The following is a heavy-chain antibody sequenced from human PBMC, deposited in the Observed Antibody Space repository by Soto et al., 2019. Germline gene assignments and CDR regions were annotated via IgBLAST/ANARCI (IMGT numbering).Heavy chain of an antibody. Sequence: QVQLVQSGAEVKKPGASVKVSCKASGYTFTNYAMHWVRQAPGQRLERMGWINAGNGNTKYPQKFQGRVTITRDTSASTAYRELSSLSSEDTAVYYCARGSGYALAPDYWGQGTLVTVSS. D-gene: IGHD5-12*01. J-gene: IGHJ4*02. CDR2: INAGNGNT. CDR3: ARGSGYALAPDY. V-gene: IGHV1-3*01. CDR1: GYTFTNYA.